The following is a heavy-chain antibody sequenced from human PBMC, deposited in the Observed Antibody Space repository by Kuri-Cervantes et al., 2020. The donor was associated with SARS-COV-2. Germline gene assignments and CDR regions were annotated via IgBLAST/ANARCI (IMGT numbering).Heavy chain of an antibody. J-gene: IGHJ4*02. Sequence: SETLSLTCTVSGGSISSSSYYWGWIRQPPGKGLEWIGSIYYSGSTNYNPSLKSRVTISVDTSKNQFSLKLSSVTAADTAVYYCAREGSTRDLGIDYWGQGTRVTSYS. CDR1: GGSISSSSYY. V-gene: IGHV4-39*02. CDR3: AREGSTRDLGIDY. D-gene: IGHD2-2*01. CDR2: IYYSGST.